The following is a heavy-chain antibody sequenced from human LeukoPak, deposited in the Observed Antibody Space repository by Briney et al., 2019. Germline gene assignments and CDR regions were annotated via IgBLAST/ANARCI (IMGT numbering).Heavy chain of an antibody. Sequence: PGGSLRLSCAASGFTVSSNYMSWVRQAPGKGLEWVTVIYSGGSTYYADSVKGRFTISRDNSKNTLYLQMNSLGAEDTAVYYCARAPDLVEVVLDYWGQGTLVTVSS. J-gene: IGHJ4*02. V-gene: IGHV3-66*02. CDR1: GFTVSSNY. CDR3: ARAPDLVEVVLDY. D-gene: IGHD2/OR15-2a*01. CDR2: IYSGGST.